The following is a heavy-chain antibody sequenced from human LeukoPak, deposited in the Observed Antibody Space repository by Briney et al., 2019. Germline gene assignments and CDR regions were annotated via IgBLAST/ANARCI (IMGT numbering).Heavy chain of an antibody. CDR2: FYSGGST. J-gene: IGHJ4*02. CDR1: GFAVSSNY. V-gene: IGHV3-66*01. CDR3: ARDAVAAAGNEDYFDY. D-gene: IGHD6-13*01. Sequence: GGSLRLSCAASGFAVSSNYMTWVRQAPGKGLEWLSVFYSGGSTDYADSVKGRFTMSRDNSKNTLYLQMNSLRAEDTAVYYCARDAVAAAGNEDYFDYWGQGTLVTVSS.